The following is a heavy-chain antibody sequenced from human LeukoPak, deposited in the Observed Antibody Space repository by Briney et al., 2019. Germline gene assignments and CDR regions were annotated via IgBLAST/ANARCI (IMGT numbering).Heavy chain of an antibody. Sequence: ASVKVSCKASGYTFTGYYMHWVRQAPGQGLEWMGWINPNSGGTSYPQKFQGRVTMTRDTSISTAYMELSRPRSDDTAVYYCARGDDYGDYANWFDPWGQGTLVTVSS. D-gene: IGHD4-17*01. CDR1: GYTFTGYY. V-gene: IGHV1-2*02. CDR3: ARGDDYGDYANWFDP. J-gene: IGHJ5*02. CDR2: INPNSGGT.